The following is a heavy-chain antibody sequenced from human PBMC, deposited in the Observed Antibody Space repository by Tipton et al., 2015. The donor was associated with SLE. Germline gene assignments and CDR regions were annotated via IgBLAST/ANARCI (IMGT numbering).Heavy chain of an antibody. D-gene: IGHD4-17*01. V-gene: IGHV3-NL1*01. CDR1: GFTFSSYG. CDR2: ISGSGGST. J-gene: IGHJ3*02. CDR3: AKSLATVTTRAAFDI. Sequence: GSLRLSCAASGFTFSSYGMHWVRQAPGKGLEWVSAISGSGGSTYYADSVKGRFTISRDNSKNTLYLQMNSLRAEDTAVYYCAKSLATVTTRAAFDIWGQGTMVTVSS.